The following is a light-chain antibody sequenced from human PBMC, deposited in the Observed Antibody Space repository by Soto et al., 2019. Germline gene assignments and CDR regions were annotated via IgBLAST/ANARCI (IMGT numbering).Light chain of an antibody. CDR1: QSISSY. CDR3: QQYGSSPT. Sequence: DIQLTQSPSSLCAFVGDRVALTCRASQSISSYLNWYQQKPGKAPKLLIYAASSLQSGVPSRFSGSGSGTDFTLTISRLEPEDFAVYYCQQYGSSPTFGQGTKVDI. J-gene: IGKJ1*01. V-gene: IGKV1-39*01. CDR2: AAS.